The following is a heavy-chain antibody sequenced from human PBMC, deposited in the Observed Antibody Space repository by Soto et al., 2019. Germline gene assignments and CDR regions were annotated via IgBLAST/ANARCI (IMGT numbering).Heavy chain of an antibody. Sequence: GGSLRLSCAASGFTFSNAWMSWVRQAPGKGLEWVGRIKSKTDDGTTDYAAPVKGRFTISRDDSKNTLYLQMNSLKTEDTAVYYCTTQTPYYDFWSGYSYYFDYWGQGTLVTVSS. J-gene: IGHJ4*02. CDR1: GFTFSNAW. CDR2: IKSKTDDGTT. V-gene: IGHV3-15*01. D-gene: IGHD3-3*01. CDR3: TTQTPYYDFWSGYSYYFDY.